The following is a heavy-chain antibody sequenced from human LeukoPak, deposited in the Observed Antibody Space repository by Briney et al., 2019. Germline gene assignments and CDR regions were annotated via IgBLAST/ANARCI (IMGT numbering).Heavy chain of an antibody. Sequence: GASVKVSCKASGYTFTSYGISWVRQAPGQGLEWMGWISAYNGNTNYAQKLQGRVTMTTDTSTSTAYMELRSLRSDDTAVYYCARDLPSRLTYYYYYYMDVWGKGTTVTVSS. CDR1: GYTFTSYG. V-gene: IGHV1-18*01. CDR3: ARDLPSRLTYYYYYYMDV. J-gene: IGHJ6*03. CDR2: ISAYNGNT. D-gene: IGHD6-25*01.